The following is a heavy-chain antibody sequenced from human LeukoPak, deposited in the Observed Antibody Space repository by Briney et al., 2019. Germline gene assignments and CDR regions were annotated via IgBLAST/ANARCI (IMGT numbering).Heavy chain of an antibody. D-gene: IGHD2-21*02. J-gene: IGHJ4*02. CDR2: IYYSGST. CDR1: GDSISSYY. Sequence: PSETLSLTCTVSGDSISSYYWSWIRQPPGKGLEWIGYIYYSGSTNYNPSLKSRVTISIDTSKNQFSLKLSSVTAADTAVYYCARGVVTAPQTFDYWGQGTLVTVSS. V-gene: IGHV4-59*01. CDR3: ARGVVTAPQTFDY.